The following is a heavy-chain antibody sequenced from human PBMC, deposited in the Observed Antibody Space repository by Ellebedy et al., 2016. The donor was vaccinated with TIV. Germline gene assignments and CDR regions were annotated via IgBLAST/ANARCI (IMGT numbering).Heavy chain of an antibody. CDR1: GGSISSGSYY. V-gene: IGHV4-39*01. J-gene: IGHJ6*02. CDR2: IYYSGST. CDR3: ARCSYDSSGFYYYGMDV. D-gene: IGHD3-22*01. Sequence: SETLSLTCTVSGGSISSGSYYWGWIRQPPGKGLEWIGSIYYSGSTYYNPSLKSRVTISVDTSKNQFSLKLSSVTAADTAVYYCARCSYDSSGFYYYGMDVWGQGTTVTVSS.